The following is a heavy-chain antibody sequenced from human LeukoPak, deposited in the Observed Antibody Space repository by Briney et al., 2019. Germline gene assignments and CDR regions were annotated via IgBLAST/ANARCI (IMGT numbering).Heavy chain of an antibody. CDR3: ARERGRGLAAAGFDY. D-gene: IGHD6-13*01. V-gene: IGHV4-34*01. Sequence: SETLSLTCAVYGGSFSGYYWSWIRQPPGKGLEWIGEINHSGSTNYNPSLKSRVTISVDTSKNQFSLKLSSVTAADTAVYYCARERGRGLAAAGFDYWGQGTLITVSS. CDR1: GGSFSGYY. CDR2: INHSGST. J-gene: IGHJ4*02.